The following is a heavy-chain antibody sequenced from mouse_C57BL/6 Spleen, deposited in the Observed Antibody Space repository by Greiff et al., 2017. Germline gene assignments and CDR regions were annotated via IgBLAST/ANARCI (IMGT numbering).Heavy chain of an antibody. CDR2: INYDGSST. J-gene: IGHJ1*03. Sequence: EVMLVESEGGLVQPGSSMKLSCTASGFTFSDYYMAWVRQVPEKGLEWVANINYDGSSTYYLDSLKSRFIISRDNAKNILYLQMSSLKSEDTATYYCARVDDGYYWYFDVWGTGTTVTVSS. CDR3: ARVDDGYYWYFDV. V-gene: IGHV5-16*01. CDR1: GFTFSDYY. D-gene: IGHD2-3*01.